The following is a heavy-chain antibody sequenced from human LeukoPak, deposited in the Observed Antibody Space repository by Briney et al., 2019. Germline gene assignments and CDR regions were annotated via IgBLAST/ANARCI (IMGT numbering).Heavy chain of an antibody. CDR3: ARGDYYDGGGRNWFDP. CDR2: IHTSWTT. J-gene: IGHJ5*02. Sequence: SETLSLTCTVSGGSTTSYYWSFIRQPAGKGLEWIGRIHTSWTTYYNPSLKSRVTMSVDTSRNQFSLRLTSVTAADTAVYYCARGDYYDGGGRNWFDPWGQGTLVTVSS. CDR1: GGSTTSYY. V-gene: IGHV4-4*07. D-gene: IGHD3-16*01.